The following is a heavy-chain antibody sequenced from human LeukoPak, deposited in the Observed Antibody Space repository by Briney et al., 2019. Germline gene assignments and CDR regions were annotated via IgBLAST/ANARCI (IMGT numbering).Heavy chain of an antibody. CDR1: GFTFRNYW. CDR3: ASMWEGGY. Sequence: RAGGSLRLSCAASGFTFRNYWMSWVRQAPGKGLEWVATIKQDGSEKYYGDSVKGRFTISRDNAQSSLFLQMSSLRDEDAAVYFCASMWEGGYWGQGTLVTVSS. J-gene: IGHJ4*02. D-gene: IGHD1-26*01. CDR2: IKQDGSEK. V-gene: IGHV3-7*01.